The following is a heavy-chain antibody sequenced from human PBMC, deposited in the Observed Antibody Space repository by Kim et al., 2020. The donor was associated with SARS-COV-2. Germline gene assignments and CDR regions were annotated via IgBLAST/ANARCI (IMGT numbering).Heavy chain of an antibody. CDR1: GFTFSNYG. D-gene: IGHD2-15*01. CDR3: AKATGILATGKDY. CDR2: ISYDGNDK. V-gene: IGHV3-30*18. J-gene: IGHJ4*02. Sequence: GGSLRLSCAASGFTFSNYGMHWVRQAPGKGLEWVAVISYDGNDKYYADSVKGRFTISRDNSNNTLYLQHHSLRAEDTPVYYCAKATGILATGKDYWGPGT.